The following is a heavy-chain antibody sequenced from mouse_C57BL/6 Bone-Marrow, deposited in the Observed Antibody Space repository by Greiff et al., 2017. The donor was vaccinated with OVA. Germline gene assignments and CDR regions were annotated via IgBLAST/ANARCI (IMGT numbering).Heavy chain of an antibody. CDR2: ISDGGSYT. J-gene: IGHJ4*01. CDR1: GFTFSSYA. CDR3: ARERYYGSSGYYAMDY. V-gene: IGHV5-4*01. Sequence: EVMLVESGGGLVKPGGSLKLSCAASGFTFSSYAMSWVRQTPEKRLEWVATISDGGSYTYYPDNVKGRFTISRDNAKNNLYLQMSHLKSEDTAMYYGARERYYGSSGYYAMDYWGQGTSVTVSA. D-gene: IGHD1-1*01.